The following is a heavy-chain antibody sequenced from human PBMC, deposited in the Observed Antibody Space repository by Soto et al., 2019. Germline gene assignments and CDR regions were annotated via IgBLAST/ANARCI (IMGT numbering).Heavy chain of an antibody. V-gene: IGHV3-33*05. CDR3: ARWGTTGGLDV. Sequence: ESGGGVVQPGTSLRLSCVGSGFTFRSYVIHWVRQAPGKGLEWVALTSYDGSNNFYGDSVKGRFTISRHNSRNTVELQMDSLRFEDTALYYCARWGTTGGLDVWGQGTLVSVS. J-gene: IGHJ4*02. D-gene: IGHD3-16*01. CDR2: TSYDGSNN. CDR1: GFTFRSYV.